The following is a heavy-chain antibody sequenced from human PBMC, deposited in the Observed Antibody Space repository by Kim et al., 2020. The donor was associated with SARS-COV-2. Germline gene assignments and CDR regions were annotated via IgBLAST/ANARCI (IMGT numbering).Heavy chain of an antibody. Sequence: SQTLSLTCAISGDSVSSNTAAWNWIRQSPSRGLEWLVRTFYRSKWYNEYAISVKSRITFNPDTSRNQFSLQLNSVNLEDTAVYHCARRTTTFYRDWGQGNLVFVSS. CDR3: ARRTTTFYRD. D-gene: IGHD1-1*01. CDR2: TFYRSKWYN. J-gene: IGHJ4*02. CDR1: GDSVSSNTAA. V-gene: IGHV6-1*01.